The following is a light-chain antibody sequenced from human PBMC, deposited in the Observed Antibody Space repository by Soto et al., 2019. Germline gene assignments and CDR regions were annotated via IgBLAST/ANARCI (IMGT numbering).Light chain of an antibody. CDR2: AAS. CDR3: QQYDDYPLT. J-gene: IGKJ4*01. Sequence: DIQMTQSPPSLSASVGDTVTITCRASQSIQYNLVWYQQKPGKAPKSLIYAASRLQTGVSSKFSGSGYGTDFSLTISNLQPPEFATYYCQQYDDYPLTFGGGTTVEIK. CDR1: QSIQYN. V-gene: IGKV1-16*02.